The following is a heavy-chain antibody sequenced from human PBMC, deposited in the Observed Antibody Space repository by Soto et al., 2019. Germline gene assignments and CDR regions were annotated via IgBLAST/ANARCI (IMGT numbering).Heavy chain of an antibody. D-gene: IGHD3-16*02. CDR2: ITAYNGNT. CDR3: ARSPAELSLSLDY. Sequence: ASVKVSCKACGYTFTTYGISWVRQAPGQGLEWMGWITAYNGNTNYAQKFQGRVTMTTDTSTSTAYMELRSLRSDDTAVYYCARSPAELSLSLDYWGQGTLVTVSS. J-gene: IGHJ4*02. V-gene: IGHV1-18*01. CDR1: GYTFTTYG.